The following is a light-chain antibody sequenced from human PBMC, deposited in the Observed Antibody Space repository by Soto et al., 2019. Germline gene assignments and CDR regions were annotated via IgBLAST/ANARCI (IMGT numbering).Light chain of an antibody. V-gene: IGKV3D-15*01. CDR2: GAS. CDR1: QSVSSS. J-gene: IGKJ1*01. Sequence: ETVLTQSPGTLSLSPGERSTLSCMASQSVSSSLAWYQQKPGQAPRLLIYGASSRATGIPDRFSGSGSGTEFTLTISSLQPDDFATYYCQQYNSYWTFGQGTKVDIK. CDR3: QQYNSYWT.